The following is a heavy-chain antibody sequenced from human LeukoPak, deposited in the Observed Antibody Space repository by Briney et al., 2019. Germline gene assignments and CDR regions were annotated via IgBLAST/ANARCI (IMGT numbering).Heavy chain of an antibody. CDR3: ARDSDRRGSSEFYMDV. V-gene: IGHV3-23*01. CDR1: GFTVSSNY. D-gene: IGHD6-13*01. Sequence: GGSLRLSCAASGFTVSSNYMSWVRQAPGKGLEWISSTSGGGGNTYYADSVKGRFTISRDNSNNTLYLQMNSLRAEDTAIYYCARDSDRRGSSEFYMDVWGKGTTVTVSS. J-gene: IGHJ6*03. CDR2: TSGGGGNT.